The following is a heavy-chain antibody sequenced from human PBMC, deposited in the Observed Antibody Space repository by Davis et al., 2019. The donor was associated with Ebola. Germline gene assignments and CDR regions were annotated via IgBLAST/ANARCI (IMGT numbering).Heavy chain of an antibody. V-gene: IGHV3-7*03. CDR1: GCSFSSHW. CDR3: AREAVWRFDP. J-gene: IGHJ5*02. D-gene: IGHD3-16*01. Sequence: GESLKISCAASGCSFSSHWMSWVRQAPGKGLEWVANIRQDGSEKHYVDSVKGRFTISRDNAKNSLYLQMNSLRAEDTAVYYCAREAVWRFDPWGQGTLVTVSS. CDR2: IRQDGSEK.